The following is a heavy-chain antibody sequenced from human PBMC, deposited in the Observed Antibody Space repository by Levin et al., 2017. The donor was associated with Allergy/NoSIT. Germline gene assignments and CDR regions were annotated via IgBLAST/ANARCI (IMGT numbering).Heavy chain of an antibody. CDR3: ARRGTRDYYYYMDV. J-gene: IGHJ6*03. Sequence: RGESLKISCQGSGYSFTSYWIGWVRQIPGKGLEWMGIIYPGDSDTRYSPSFQGQVTISADKSISTAYLQWSSLKASDTAIYYCARRGTRDYYYYMDVWGKGTTVTVSS. CDR2: IYPGDSDT. V-gene: IGHV5-51*01. D-gene: IGHD1-1*01. CDR1: GYSFTSYW.